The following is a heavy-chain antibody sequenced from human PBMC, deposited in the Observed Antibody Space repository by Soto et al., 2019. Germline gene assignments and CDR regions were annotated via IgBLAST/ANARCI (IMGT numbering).Heavy chain of an antibody. Sequence: SQTLSLTCVISRDSVASNRATWNWVRQSPSRGLEWLGRTHYRSKWKNESALSVNSRITINPDTSKNQLSLQLSSVTPDDTAIYYCVRGVDSSFDYWGQGTLVTVSA. J-gene: IGHJ4*02. CDR1: RDSVASNRAT. V-gene: IGHV6-1*01. D-gene: IGHD6-13*01. CDR2: THYRSKWKN. CDR3: VRGVDSSFDY.